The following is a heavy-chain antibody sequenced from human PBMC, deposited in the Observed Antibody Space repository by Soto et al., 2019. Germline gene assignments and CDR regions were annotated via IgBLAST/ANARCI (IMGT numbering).Heavy chain of an antibody. V-gene: IGHV3-72*01. CDR2: TKDKANSYTA. CDR3: TTEGALPGPDFDY. D-gene: IGHD3-16*01. Sequence: EVQLVESGGGLVQPGGSLRLSCVASGFTFSDHYIDWVRQAPGKGLEWVGRTKDKANSYTAEYAASVKGRFTISRDDSKNTLYLQMNRLKTADTAVYYCTTEGALPGPDFDYWGQGTLVTVSS. CDR1: GFTFSDHY. J-gene: IGHJ4*02.